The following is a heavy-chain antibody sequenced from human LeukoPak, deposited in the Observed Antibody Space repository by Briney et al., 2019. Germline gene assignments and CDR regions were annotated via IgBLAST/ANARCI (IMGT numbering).Heavy chain of an antibody. J-gene: IGHJ3*02. CDR2: IYHSGST. CDR1: GDSISSGGYS. D-gene: IGHD3-10*01. V-gene: IGHV4-30-2*01. Sequence: SETLSLTCAVSGDSISSGGYSWRWVPQPPGKGLEWIGYIYHSGSTYYKPSLKSRVTISVDKSKSQFSLKLSSVTAADTAVYYCARDEGSGVLGAFDIWGQGTMVTVSS. CDR3: ARDEGSGVLGAFDI.